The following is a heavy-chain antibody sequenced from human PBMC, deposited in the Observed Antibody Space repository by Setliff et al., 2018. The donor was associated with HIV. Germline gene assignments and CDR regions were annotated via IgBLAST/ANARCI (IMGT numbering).Heavy chain of an antibody. CDR3: AKARSSNIMPLDN. CDR2: ISSSGGTT. Sequence: GGPLRLSCAASGFTFRTYAMTWVRQAPGKGLEWVSSISSSGGTTYFADTVKGRFTISRDNSKITLYLQMDCLRVEYTALYYCAKARSSNIMPLDNCGQGTLVTVSS. J-gene: IGHJ4*02. CDR1: GFTFRTYA. D-gene: IGHD3-16*01. V-gene: IGHV3-23*01.